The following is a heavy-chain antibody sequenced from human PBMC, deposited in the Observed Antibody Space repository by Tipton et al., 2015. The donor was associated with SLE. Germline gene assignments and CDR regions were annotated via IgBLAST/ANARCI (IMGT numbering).Heavy chain of an antibody. CDR3: ASGKLSYGGGDN. V-gene: IGHV4-59*11. CDR1: GGSISSHY. J-gene: IGHJ4*02. Sequence: TLSLTCTVAGGSISSHYWSWIRQPPGKGLEWIGYIYYGGNPNYNPSLKSRVIVSVDTSRTQFSLRLNSVTAADTAVYYCASGKLSYGGGDNWGQGTLVTVSS. D-gene: IGHD4-23*01. CDR2: IYYGGNP.